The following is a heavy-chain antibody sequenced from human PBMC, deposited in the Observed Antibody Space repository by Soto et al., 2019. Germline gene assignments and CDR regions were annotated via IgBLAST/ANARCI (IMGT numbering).Heavy chain of an antibody. J-gene: IGHJ6*02. Sequence: GASVKVSCKVSGGIFNTYAISWVRQAPGQGLEWMGGILPFVRIPNYAQKFQGRVTITADESTRTAYMEVRSLRFEDTAVYYCARVRAAGYFYYVMDVWGQGTTVIVSS. CDR3: ARVRAAGYFYYVMDV. CDR1: GGIFNTYA. D-gene: IGHD6-25*01. V-gene: IGHV1-69*10. CDR2: ILPFVRIP.